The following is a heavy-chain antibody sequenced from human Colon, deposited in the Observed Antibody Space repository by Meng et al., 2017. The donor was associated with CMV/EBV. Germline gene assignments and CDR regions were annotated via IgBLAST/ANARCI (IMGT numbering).Heavy chain of an antibody. CDR3: ATYYYGSGPFDY. CDR1: GGTFSSYA. Sequence: SGGTFSSYAVHCVRQAPGRGPEWMGGIIPVFGAATYAQNFQCRLRVTVTTDESTTTAYMELSTLRSEDTAIYYCATYYYGSGPFDYWGQGTLVTVSS. CDR2: IIPVFGAA. D-gene: IGHD3-10*01. V-gene: IGHV1-69*05. J-gene: IGHJ4*02.